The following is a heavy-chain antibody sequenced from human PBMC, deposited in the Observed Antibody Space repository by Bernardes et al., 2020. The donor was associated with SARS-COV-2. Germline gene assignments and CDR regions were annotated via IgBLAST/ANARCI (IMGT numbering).Heavy chain of an antibody. CDR2: INHSGST. J-gene: IGHJ4*02. Sequence: SETLSLTCAVYGGSFSGYYWSWIRQPPGKGLEWIGEINHSGSTNYNPSLKSRVTISVDTSKNQFSLKLSSVTAADTAVYYCARARRYSNYVLLLQYYFDYWGQGTLVTVSS. CDR3: ARARRYSNYVLLLQYYFDY. CDR1: GGSFSGYY. V-gene: IGHV4-34*01. D-gene: IGHD4-4*01.